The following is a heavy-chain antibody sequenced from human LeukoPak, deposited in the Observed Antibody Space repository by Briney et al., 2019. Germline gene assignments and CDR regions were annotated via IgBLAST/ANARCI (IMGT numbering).Heavy chain of an antibody. CDR1: GFTFSSYG. CDR3: TRTGSLDV. CDR2: ISSSSSTI. V-gene: IGHV3-48*01. D-gene: IGHD1-26*01. Sequence: GGSLRLSCAASGFTFSSYGMHWVRQAPGKGLEWVSYISSSSSTIYYADSVKGRFTIYRDNAKNSLYLQMNSLRAEDTAVYYCTRTGSLDVWGKGTTVTVSS. J-gene: IGHJ6*04.